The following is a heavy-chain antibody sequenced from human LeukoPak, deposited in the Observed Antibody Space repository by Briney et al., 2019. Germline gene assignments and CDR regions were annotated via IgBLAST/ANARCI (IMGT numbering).Heavy chain of an antibody. CDR1: GFTFSSYG. J-gene: IGHJ5*02. CDR2: IRYEGSNK. Sequence: GGSLRLSCAASGFTFSSYGMHWVRQAPGKGLEWVAFIRYEGSNKYYADSVKGRFTISRDNSKNTLYLQMNSLRAEDTAVYYCARQQQLVDQEGNWFDPWGQGTLVTVSS. D-gene: IGHD6-13*01. CDR3: ARQQQLVDQEGNWFDP. V-gene: IGHV3-30*02.